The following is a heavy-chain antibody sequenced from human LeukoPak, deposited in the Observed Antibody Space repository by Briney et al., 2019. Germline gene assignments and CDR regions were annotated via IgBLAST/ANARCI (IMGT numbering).Heavy chain of an antibody. D-gene: IGHD3-22*01. CDR2: ISAYNGNT. CDR3: ARESDYYDSSTMFDY. CDR1: GYTFTSYG. V-gene: IGHV1-18*01. J-gene: IGHJ4*02. Sequence: ASVKVSCKASGYTFTSYGISWVRQAPGQGLEWMGWISAYNGNTNYAQKLQGRVTMTTDTSTSTAYMELRSLRSDDTAVYYCARESDYYDSSTMFDYWGQGTLVTVSS.